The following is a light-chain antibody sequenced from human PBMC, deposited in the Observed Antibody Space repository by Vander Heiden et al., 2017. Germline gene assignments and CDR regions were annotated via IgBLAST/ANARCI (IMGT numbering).Light chain of an antibody. V-gene: IGKV3-11*01. CDR3: QQRSNWPLT. CDR1: QSVYSY. CDR2: DAS. Sequence: EIVLTQSTATLSLSPGESATLSCRASQSVYSYLAWYQQKPGQAPRLLIYDASNRATGTPARFSGSGSGTDFTLTISSLQPEDFAVYYCQQRSNWPLTFGGGTKVEIK. J-gene: IGKJ4*01.